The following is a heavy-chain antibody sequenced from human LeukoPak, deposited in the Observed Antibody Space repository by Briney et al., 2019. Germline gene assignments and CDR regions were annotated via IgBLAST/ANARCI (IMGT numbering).Heavy chain of an antibody. CDR3: AASESTIVYYFDY. D-gene: IGHD2-2*01. V-gene: IGHV4-59*01. J-gene: IGHJ4*02. Sequence: SETLSLTCTVSGGSISSYYWSWIRQPPGKGLEWIGYIYYSGSTNYNPSLKSRATISVDTSKNQFSLKLSSVTAADTAVYYCAASESTIVYYFDYWGQGTLVTVSS. CDR2: IYYSGST. CDR1: GGSISSYY.